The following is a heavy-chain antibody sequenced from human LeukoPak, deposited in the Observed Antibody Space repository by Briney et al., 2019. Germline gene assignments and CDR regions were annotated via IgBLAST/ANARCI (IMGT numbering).Heavy chain of an antibody. D-gene: IGHD7-27*01. V-gene: IGHV3-48*03. CDR1: GFTFSSYE. CDR2: ISSSGSTI. Sequence: PGGSLRLSCAASGFTFSSYEMNWVRQAPGKGLEWASYISSSGSTIYYADSVKGRFTISRDNAKNSLYLQMNSLRAEDTAVYHCASGTGIDAFDIWGQGTMVTVSS. CDR3: ASGTGIDAFDI. J-gene: IGHJ3*02.